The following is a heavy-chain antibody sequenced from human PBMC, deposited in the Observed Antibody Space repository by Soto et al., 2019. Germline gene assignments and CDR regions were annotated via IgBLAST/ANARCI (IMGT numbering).Heavy chain of an antibody. J-gene: IGHJ5*02. Sequence: SETLSLTCTVSGGSISSGGYYWSWIRQHPGKGLEWIGYIYYSGSTYYNPSLKSRVTISVDTSKNQFSLKLSSVTAADTAVYYCARYPARQSWFDPWGQGTLVTVSS. V-gene: IGHV4-31*03. D-gene: IGHD6-6*01. CDR1: GGSISSGGYY. CDR3: ARYPARQSWFDP. CDR2: IYYSGST.